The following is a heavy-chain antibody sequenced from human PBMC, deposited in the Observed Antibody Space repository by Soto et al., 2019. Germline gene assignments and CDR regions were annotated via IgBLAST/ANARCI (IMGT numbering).Heavy chain of an antibody. CDR2: IYYSGST. Sequence: SETLSLTCTVSGGSISSYYWSWIRQPPGKGLEWIGYIYYSGSTNYNPSQKSRVTISVDTSKNQFSLKLSSLTAADTAVYYCARRYGSAFDIWGQGTMVT. V-gene: IGHV4-59*01. D-gene: IGHD3-10*01. J-gene: IGHJ3*02. CDR1: GGSISSYY. CDR3: ARRYGSAFDI.